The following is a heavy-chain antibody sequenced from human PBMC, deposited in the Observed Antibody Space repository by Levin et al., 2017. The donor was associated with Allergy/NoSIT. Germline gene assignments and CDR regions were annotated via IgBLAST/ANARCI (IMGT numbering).Heavy chain of an antibody. CDR1: GFTFSSYA. Sequence: GGSLRLSCAASGFTFSSYAMHWVRQAPGKGLEWVAVISYDGSNKYYADSVKGRFTISRDNSKNTLYLQMNSLRAEDTAVYYCASLIAAAGNEPGDAFDIWGQGTMVTVSS. J-gene: IGHJ3*02. D-gene: IGHD6-13*01. V-gene: IGHV3-30-3*01. CDR2: ISYDGSNK. CDR3: ASLIAAAGNEPGDAFDI.